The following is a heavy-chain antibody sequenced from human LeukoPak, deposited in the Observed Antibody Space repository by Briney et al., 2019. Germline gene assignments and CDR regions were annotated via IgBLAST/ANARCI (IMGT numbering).Heavy chain of an antibody. Sequence: KVSETLSLTCTVSGGSISSSDYYWGWIRQPPGKGLEWIGSIYYSGSTYYNTSLWSRVTMSVDTSKNQFSLKLPSVTAADTAVYYCARGLMAAAGRPPLMTKIDSWGQGTLVTVSS. CDR2: IYYSGST. CDR3: ARGLMAAAGRPPLMTKIDS. J-gene: IGHJ4*02. V-gene: IGHV4-39*07. CDR1: GGSISSSDYY. D-gene: IGHD6-13*01.